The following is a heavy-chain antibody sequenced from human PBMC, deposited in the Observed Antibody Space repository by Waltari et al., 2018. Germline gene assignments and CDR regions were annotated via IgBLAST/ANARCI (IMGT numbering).Heavy chain of an antibody. CDR2: IRSSGGTI. V-gene: IGHV3-11*01. CDR1: GFTFSDYY. J-gene: IGHJ4*02. Sequence: QVQLVESGGGLVKPGGSLRLSCAASGFTFSDYYMSWIRQAPGKGLECVSYIRSSGGTIYYADSVKCRFTISRDNAKNSLYLQMNSLRAEDTALYYCARFKIVVAGTFPDYWGQGTLVTISS. CDR3: ARFKIVVAGTFPDY. D-gene: IGHD6-19*01.